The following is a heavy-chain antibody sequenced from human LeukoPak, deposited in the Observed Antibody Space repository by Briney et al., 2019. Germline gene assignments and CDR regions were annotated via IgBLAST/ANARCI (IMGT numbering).Heavy chain of an antibody. J-gene: IGHJ4*02. V-gene: IGHV4-38-2*02. CDR3: ASCELTGNRPIDS. Sequence: PSETLSLTCTVSGYSISSGYYWGWIRQPPGEGLEWIALIYHSGTTYYNPSLKSRVTISVDTSKNQFSLKLSSVTAADTAVYYCASCELTGNRPIDSWGQGSLVIVSS. CDR1: GYSISSGYY. D-gene: IGHD3-9*01. CDR2: IYHSGTT.